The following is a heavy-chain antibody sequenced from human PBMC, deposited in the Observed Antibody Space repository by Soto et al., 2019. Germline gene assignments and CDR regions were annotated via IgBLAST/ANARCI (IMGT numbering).Heavy chain of an antibody. CDR3: AQGGYGSGTEYPNWFDP. Sequence: QVQLVESGGGVVQPGRSLRLSCAASGFTFSSYGMHWVRQAPGKGMEWVAVISYDGSNKYYADSVKGRFTISRDNSKNTLYLQMNSLRAEDTAVYYCAQGGYGSGTEYPNWFDPWGQGTLVTVSS. CDR1: GFTFSSYG. CDR2: ISYDGSNK. D-gene: IGHD3-10*01. J-gene: IGHJ5*02. V-gene: IGHV3-30*18.